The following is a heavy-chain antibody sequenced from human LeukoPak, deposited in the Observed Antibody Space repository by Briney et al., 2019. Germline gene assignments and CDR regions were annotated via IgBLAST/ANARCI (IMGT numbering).Heavy chain of an antibody. CDR3: ARVPYYDFWSGYSVVNGMDV. CDR2: INHSGST. D-gene: IGHD3-3*01. Sequence: SETLSLTCAVYGGSFSGYYWSWIRQPPGKGLEWIGEINHSGSTNYNPSPKSRVTISVDTSKNQFSLKLSSVTAADTAVYYCARVPYYDFWSGYSVVNGMDVWGQGTTVTVSS. V-gene: IGHV4-34*01. J-gene: IGHJ6*02. CDR1: GGSFSGYY.